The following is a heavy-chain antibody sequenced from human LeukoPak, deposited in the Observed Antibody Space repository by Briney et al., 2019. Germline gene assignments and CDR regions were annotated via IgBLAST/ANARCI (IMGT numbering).Heavy chain of an antibody. CDR2: ISSSSSFI. CDR1: GFTFSSYS. CDR3: ARDVLIAADGVIRLDAFDI. J-gene: IGHJ3*02. Sequence: GGSLRLSCAASGFTFSSYSMNWVRQTPGKGLEWVSSISSSSSFIYYADSVRGRFTISRDNAKNSLYLQMNSLRAEDTAVYYCARDVLIAADGVIRLDAFDIWGQGTVVTVSS. V-gene: IGHV3-21*01. D-gene: IGHD6-13*01.